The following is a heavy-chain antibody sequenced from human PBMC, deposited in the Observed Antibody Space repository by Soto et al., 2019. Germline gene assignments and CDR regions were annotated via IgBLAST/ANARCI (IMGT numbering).Heavy chain of an antibody. Sequence: VQLVESGGGVVQPGRSLRLSCAASGFTFSSYAMHWVRQAPGKGLEWVAVISYDGSNKYYADSVKGRFTISRDNSKNTLYLQMNSLRAEDTAVYYCARDRDCSGGSCYPRDYYYGMDVWGQGTTVTVSS. CDR2: ISYDGSNK. CDR1: GFTFSSYA. J-gene: IGHJ6*02. CDR3: ARDRDCSGGSCYPRDYYYGMDV. D-gene: IGHD2-15*01. V-gene: IGHV3-30-3*01.